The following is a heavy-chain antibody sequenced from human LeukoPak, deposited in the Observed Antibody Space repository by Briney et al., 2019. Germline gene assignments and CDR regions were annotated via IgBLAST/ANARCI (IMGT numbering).Heavy chain of an antibody. J-gene: IGHJ4*02. Sequence: ASVKVSCKASGGTFSSYAVSWVRQAPGQGLEWMGRIIPIFGTANYAQKFQGRVTITTDESTSTAYLELSSLRSEDTAVYYCASEFHDILTGYPYFDYWGQGTLVTVSS. CDR1: GGTFSSYA. D-gene: IGHD3-9*01. V-gene: IGHV1-69*05. CDR3: ASEFHDILTGYPYFDY. CDR2: IIPIFGTA.